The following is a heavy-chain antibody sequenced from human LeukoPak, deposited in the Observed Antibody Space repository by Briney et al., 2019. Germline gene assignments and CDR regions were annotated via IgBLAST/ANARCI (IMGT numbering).Heavy chain of an antibody. CDR3: AKDLHIAVAVYFDY. D-gene: IGHD6-19*01. J-gene: IGHJ4*02. V-gene: IGHV3-23*01. CDR2: ISGSGGST. Sequence: GGSLRLSCAASGFTFSSYAMSWVRQAPGKGLEWVSAISGSGGSTYYADSVKGRFTISRDNSKNTLHLQMNSLRAEDTAVYYCAKDLHIAVAVYFDYWGQGTLVTVSS. CDR1: GFTFSSYA.